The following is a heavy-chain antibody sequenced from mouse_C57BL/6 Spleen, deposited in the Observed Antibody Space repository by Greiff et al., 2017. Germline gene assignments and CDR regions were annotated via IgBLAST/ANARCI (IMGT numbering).Heavy chain of an antibody. D-gene: IGHD4-1*01. CDR1: GYAFSSSW. V-gene: IGHV1-82*01. CDR2: IYPGDGDT. J-gene: IGHJ1*03. Sequence: LVKPGASVKISCKASGYAFSSSWMNWVKQRPGKGLEWIGRIYPGDGDTNYNGKFKGKATLTADKSSSTAYMQLSSLTSEDSAVYFCARHGGTGYFDVWGTGTTVTVSS. CDR3: ARHGGTGYFDV.